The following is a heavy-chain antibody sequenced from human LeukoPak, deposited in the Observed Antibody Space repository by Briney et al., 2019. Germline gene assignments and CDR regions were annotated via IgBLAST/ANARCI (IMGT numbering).Heavy chain of an antibody. CDR1: GGSISSGSYY. D-gene: IGHD2-15*01. Sequence: SETLSLTCTVSGGSISSGSYYWSWIRQPAGKGLEWIGRICTSGSTNYNPSLKSRVTISVDTSKNQFSLKLSSVTAADTAVYYCAREMREVVVATTVYYYYMDVWGKGTTVTVSS. CDR2: ICTSGST. J-gene: IGHJ6*03. V-gene: IGHV4-61*02. CDR3: AREMREVVVATTVYYYYMDV.